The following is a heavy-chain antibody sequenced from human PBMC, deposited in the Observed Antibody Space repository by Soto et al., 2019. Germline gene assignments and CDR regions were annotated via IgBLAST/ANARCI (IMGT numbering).Heavy chain of an antibody. D-gene: IGHD5-12*01. CDR1: GFTFSSYA. J-gene: IGHJ4*02. Sequence: SLRLSCAASGFTFSSYAMHWVRQAPGKGLEWVAVISYDGSNKYYADSVKGRFTISRANSKNTLYLQMNSLRAEDTAVYYCARAVGYSGYDLSAHWGQGTLVTVSS. CDR3: ARAVGYSGYDLSAH. CDR2: ISYDGSNK. V-gene: IGHV3-30-3*01.